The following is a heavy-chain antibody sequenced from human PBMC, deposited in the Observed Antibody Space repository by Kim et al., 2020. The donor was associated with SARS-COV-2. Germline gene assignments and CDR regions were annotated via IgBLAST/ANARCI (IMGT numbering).Heavy chain of an antibody. CDR2: ISYDGSNK. D-gene: IGHD3-10*01. CDR1: GFTFSSYA. CDR3: ARDGAEGVRGVIPYYYGMDV. V-gene: IGHV3-30-3*01. J-gene: IGHJ6*02. Sequence: GGSLRLSCAASGFTFSSYAMHWVRQAPGKGLEWVAVISYDGSNKYYADSVKGRFTISRDNSKNTLYLQMNSLRAEDTAVYYCARDGAEGVRGVIPYYYGMDVGGQGTTVTVSS.